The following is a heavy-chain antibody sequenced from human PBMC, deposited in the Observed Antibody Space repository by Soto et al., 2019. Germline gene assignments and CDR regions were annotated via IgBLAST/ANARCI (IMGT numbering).Heavy chain of an antibody. CDR3: ARDLPQYYYDSSGYYGRFFDY. D-gene: IGHD3-22*01. V-gene: IGHV1-18*01. CDR1: GYTFTSYG. Sequence: QVQLVQSGAEVKKPGASVKVSCKASGYTFTSYGISWVRQAPGQGLEWMGWISAYNGNTNYAQKLQGRVTMTTDTSTXXAXMXXRSLRSDDTAVYYCARDLPQYYYDSSGYYGRFFDYWGQGTLVTVSS. J-gene: IGHJ4*02. CDR2: ISAYNGNT.